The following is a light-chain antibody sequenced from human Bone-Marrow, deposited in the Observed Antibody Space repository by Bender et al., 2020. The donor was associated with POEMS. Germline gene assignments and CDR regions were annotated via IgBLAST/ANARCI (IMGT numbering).Light chain of an antibody. Sequence: QSVLTQPPSASGTPGQRVTISCSGGSSNIGAHAVNWYQHLPGTAPKLLIYSSHRRPSEVPDRFSGSRSGTSASLAISGLQSEDEAAYYCAVWDDSLHGWVFGGGTKLTVL. CDR2: SSH. CDR1: SSNIGAHA. V-gene: IGLV1-44*01. J-gene: IGLJ3*02. CDR3: AVWDDSLHGWV.